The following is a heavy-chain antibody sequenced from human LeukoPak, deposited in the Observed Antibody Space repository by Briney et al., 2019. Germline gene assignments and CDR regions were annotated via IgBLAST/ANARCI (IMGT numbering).Heavy chain of an antibody. CDR3: ARDRPQLGLDY. J-gene: IGHJ4*02. Sequence: PGGSLRLSCAASGFTVSSNYMSWVRQAPGKGLEWVSVIYSGGSTYYADSVKGRFTISRDNSKNTLYLQMNCLRAEDTAVYYCARDRPQLGLDYWGQGTLVTVSS. D-gene: IGHD1-1*01. CDR1: GFTVSSNY. CDR2: IYSGGST. V-gene: IGHV3-66*01.